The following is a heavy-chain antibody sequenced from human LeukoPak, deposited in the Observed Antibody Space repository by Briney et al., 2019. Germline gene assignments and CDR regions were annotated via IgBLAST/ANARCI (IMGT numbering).Heavy chain of an antibody. CDR1: GFTFSDYY. Sequence: GGSLRLSCAASGFTFSDYYMTWIRQAPGKGLEWVSYISSGSSYTDYADSVKGRFTISRDNAKNSLGLQMNILRAEDTALYYCARARGSIPSSSFDYWGQGALVTVSS. CDR3: ARARGSIPSSSFDY. D-gene: IGHD6-6*01. V-gene: IGHV3-11*06. CDR2: ISSGSSYT. J-gene: IGHJ4*02.